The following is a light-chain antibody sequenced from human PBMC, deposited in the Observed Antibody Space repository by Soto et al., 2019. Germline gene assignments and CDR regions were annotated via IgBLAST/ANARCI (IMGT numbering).Light chain of an antibody. CDR2: DAS. CDR3: QHYDSLRLT. Sequence: ETVMTQSPATLSVSPGERATLSCRASQSVGSTLAWYQQKPGQAPRLLIYDASTRATGIPARFSGSGSGTHYTFTISSLQPEDIATYYCQHYDSLRLTFGGGTKVDIK. V-gene: IGKV3-15*01. CDR1: QSVGST. J-gene: IGKJ4*01.